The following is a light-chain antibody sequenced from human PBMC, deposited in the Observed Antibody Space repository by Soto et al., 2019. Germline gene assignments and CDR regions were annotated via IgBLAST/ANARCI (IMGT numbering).Light chain of an antibody. Sequence: DIQMTQSPSSLSASVGDRVTITCRASPGIRNDLGWYQQKPGKAPKLLVYDASTLQSGVASRFSGSGSGTEFTLIISGLQPDDSATYYCQQYTNTNNPWMFGQGTKVEI. J-gene: IGKJ1*01. V-gene: IGKV1-17*01. CDR1: PGIRND. CDR3: QQYTNTNNPWM. CDR2: DAS.